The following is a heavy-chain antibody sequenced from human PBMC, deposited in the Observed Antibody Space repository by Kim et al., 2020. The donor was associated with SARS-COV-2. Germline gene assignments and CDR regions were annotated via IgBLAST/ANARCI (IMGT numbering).Heavy chain of an antibody. D-gene: IGHD3-16*01. V-gene: IGHV4-39*01. CDR3: VTRPRGDASPGH. J-gene: IGHJ4*02. Sequence: SETLSLTCTVSGGSLSTSPYFWVSNRQPPGRGLEWIGGFCYTRSMYFNPSLNSPVTISVDTSKTQFSLNSTSVTAADTAVYYSVTRPRGDASPGHCVQG. CDR1: GGSLSTSPYF. CDR2: FCYTRSM.